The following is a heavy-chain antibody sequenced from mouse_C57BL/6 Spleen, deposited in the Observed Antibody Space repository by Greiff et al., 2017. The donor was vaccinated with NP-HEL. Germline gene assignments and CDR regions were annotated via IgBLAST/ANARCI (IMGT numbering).Heavy chain of an antibody. D-gene: IGHD4-1*01. CDR1: GYTFTSYW. Sequence: QVQLQQPGAELVMPGASVKLSCKASGYTFTSYWMHWVKQRPGQGLEWIGEIDPSDSYTNYNQKFKGKATLTVDKSSSTAYMQLSSLTSEDSAVYYCAIDWEYFDVWGTGTTVTVSS. CDR2: IDPSDSYT. V-gene: IGHV1-69*01. CDR3: AIDWEYFDV. J-gene: IGHJ1*03.